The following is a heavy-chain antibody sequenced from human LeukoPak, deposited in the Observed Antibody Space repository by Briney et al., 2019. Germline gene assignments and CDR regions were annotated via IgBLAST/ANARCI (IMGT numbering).Heavy chain of an antibody. CDR2: INHSGST. D-gene: IGHD3-3*01. V-gene: IGHV4-39*07. CDR3: ARGIYDFWSGYHPFDY. Sequence: SETLSLTCTVSGGSISSSSYYWGWIRQPPGKGLEWIGEINHSGSTNYNPSLKSRVTISVDTSKNQFSLKLSSVTAADTAVYYCARGIYDFWSGYHPFDYWGQGTLVTVSS. J-gene: IGHJ4*02. CDR1: GGSISSSSYY.